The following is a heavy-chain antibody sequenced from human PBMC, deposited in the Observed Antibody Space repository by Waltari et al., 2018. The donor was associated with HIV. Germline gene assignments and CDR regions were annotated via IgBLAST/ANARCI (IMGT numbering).Heavy chain of an antibody. CDR3: ARGNGHAFDI. CDR2: IHSDGSST. CDR1: GFTCSSSW. J-gene: IGHJ3*02. Sequence: EVQLVESGGGLVQPGGSLRLSCGALGFTCSSSWQPWVRQAPGKGLLWVSRIHSDGSSTSYADSVKGRFTISRDNAKNTLYLQMNSLRAEDTAVYYCARGNGHAFDIWGQGTMVTVSS. D-gene: IGHD2-8*01. V-gene: IGHV3-74*01.